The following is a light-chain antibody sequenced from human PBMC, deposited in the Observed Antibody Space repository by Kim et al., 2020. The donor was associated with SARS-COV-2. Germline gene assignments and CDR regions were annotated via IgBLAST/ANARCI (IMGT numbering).Light chain of an antibody. Sequence: QKIIISCTGASSYVGNYNLDSWYQHHPGAATKLMIYDVTQRPAGVSNRFVGSKAGNTASPTISGLQAEDEAYYYGCSYASSSSLIFGGGTQLTVL. J-gene: IGLJ2*01. CDR3: CSYASSSSLI. CDR1: SSYVGNYNL. CDR2: DVT. V-gene: IGLV2-14*03.